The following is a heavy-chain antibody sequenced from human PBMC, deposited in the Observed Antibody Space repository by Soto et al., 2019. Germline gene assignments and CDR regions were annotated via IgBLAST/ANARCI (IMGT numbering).Heavy chain of an antibody. CDR1: GYTFTSYA. Sequence: GASVKVSCKASGYTFTSYAMHWVRQAPGQRLEWMGWINAGNGNTKYSQKFQGRVTITRDTSASTAYMELSSLRSEDTAVYYCARDRYNWNYENYYYYMDVWGKGTTVTVSS. CDR3: ARDRYNWNYENYYYYMDV. J-gene: IGHJ6*03. CDR2: INAGNGNT. D-gene: IGHD1-7*01. V-gene: IGHV1-3*01.